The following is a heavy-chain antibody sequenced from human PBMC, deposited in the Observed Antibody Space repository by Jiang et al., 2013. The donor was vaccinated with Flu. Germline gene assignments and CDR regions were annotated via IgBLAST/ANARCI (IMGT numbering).Heavy chain of an antibody. J-gene: IGHJ3*02. Sequence: SGAEVRSLGLSEGRPARRSGYTFTSYDINWVRQATGQGLEWMGWMNPNSGNTGYAQKFQGRVTMTRNTSISTAYMELSSLGSEDTAVYYCARRTMVQGVIDAFDIWGQGTMVTVSS. CDR2: MNPNSGNT. V-gene: IGHV1-8*01. D-gene: IGHD3-10*01. CDR3: ARRTMVQGVIDAFDI. CDR1: GYTFTSYD.